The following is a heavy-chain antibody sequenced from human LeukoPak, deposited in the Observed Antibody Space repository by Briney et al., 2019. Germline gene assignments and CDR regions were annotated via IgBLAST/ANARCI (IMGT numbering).Heavy chain of an antibody. CDR2: ISGSGGST. CDR1: GFTFSSYA. J-gene: IGHJ4*02. CDR3: ARDLDSGWRGEPYFDY. V-gene: IGHV3-23*01. D-gene: IGHD6-19*01. Sequence: GGSLRLSCAASGFTFSSYAMSWVRQAPGKGLEWVSAISGSGGSTYYADSVKGRFTISRDNAKNSLYLQMNSLRAEDTAVYYCARDLDSGWRGEPYFDYWGQGTLVTVSS.